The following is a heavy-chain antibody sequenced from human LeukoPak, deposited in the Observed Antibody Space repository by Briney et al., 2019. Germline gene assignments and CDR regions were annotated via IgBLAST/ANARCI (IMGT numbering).Heavy chain of an antibody. V-gene: IGHV3-23*01. J-gene: IGHJ4*02. Sequence: GSLRLSCAASGFTFSNYAMAWVRQAPGKGLEWVSAISGNGGRTYSADSVQGRSTISRDNSKNTVYLQMDNLRAEDSAMYYCAKAHSISWPYAFDSWGQGTLVTVSS. CDR1: GFTFSNYA. D-gene: IGHD6-13*01. CDR2: ISGNGGRT. CDR3: AKAHSISWPYAFDS.